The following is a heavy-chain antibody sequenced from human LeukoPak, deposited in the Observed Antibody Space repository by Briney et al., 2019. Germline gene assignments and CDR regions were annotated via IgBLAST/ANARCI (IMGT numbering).Heavy chain of an antibody. CDR2: IKQDGSEK. V-gene: IGHV3-7*01. CDR1: GFTFSSYW. J-gene: IGHJ4*02. D-gene: IGHD3-16*02. CDR3: SRDRYDYVWGSYRYFFDY. Sequence: GGSLRLSCAASGFTFSSYWMSLVRQAPGKGLEWVANIKQDGSEKYYVDSVKGRFTISRDNAKNSLYLQMNSLRAEDTAVYYCSRDRYDYVWGSYRYFFDYWGQGTLVTVSS.